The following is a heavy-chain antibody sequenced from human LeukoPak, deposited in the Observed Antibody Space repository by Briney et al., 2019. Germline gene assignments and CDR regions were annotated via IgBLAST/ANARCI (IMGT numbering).Heavy chain of an antibody. J-gene: IGHJ4*02. Sequence: GGSLRLSCAASGFTFSSYAMSWVRQSPGKGLQWVAAVWYDGTNTYYEDSVKGRFTISRDKSKNMVYLEMNSLRADDTAVYYCARGMKEGYSYDMDLKWYFDYWGQGNLVTVSS. V-gene: IGHV3-33*08. CDR2: VWYDGTNT. CDR1: GFTFSSYA. D-gene: IGHD5-18*01. CDR3: ARGMKEGYSYDMDLKWYFDY.